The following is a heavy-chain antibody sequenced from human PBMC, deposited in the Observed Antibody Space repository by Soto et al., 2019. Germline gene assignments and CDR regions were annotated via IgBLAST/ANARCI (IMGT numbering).Heavy chain of an antibody. CDR2: ISGSGGST. V-gene: IGHV3-23*01. CDR3: AKSGGIIITLFY. Sequence: VGSLRLSCAASGFTFSSYAMSWVRQAPGKGLEWVSAISGSGGSTYYADSVKGRFTISRDNSKNTLYLQMNSLRAEDTAVYYCAKSGGIIITLFYWGQGTLVTVSS. D-gene: IGHD3-22*01. CDR1: GFTFSSYA. J-gene: IGHJ4*02.